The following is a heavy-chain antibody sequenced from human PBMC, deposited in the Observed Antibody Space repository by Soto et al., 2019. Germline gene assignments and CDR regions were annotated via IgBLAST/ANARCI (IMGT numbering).Heavy chain of an antibody. Sequence: SVKVPCKASGVTFSSYAISWVRQAPGQGLEWMGGIIPIFGTANYAQKFQGRVTITADKSTSTAYMELSSLRSEDTAVYYCARGGWELPRPFDYWGQGTLVTVSS. V-gene: IGHV1-69*06. J-gene: IGHJ4*02. D-gene: IGHD2-15*01. CDR1: GVTFSSYA. CDR3: ARGGWELPRPFDY. CDR2: IIPIFGTA.